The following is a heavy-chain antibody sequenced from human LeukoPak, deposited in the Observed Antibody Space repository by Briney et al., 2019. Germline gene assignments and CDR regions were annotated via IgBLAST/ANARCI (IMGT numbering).Heavy chain of an antibody. CDR1: GFTVSSNY. D-gene: IGHD4-17*01. CDR3: ARDRVDYGAWYFDL. V-gene: IGHV3-53*01. CDR2: IYSGGST. Sequence: GGSLRLSCAASGFTVSSNYMSWVRQAPGKGLEWVSVIYSGGSTYYADSVKGRFTISRDNAKNSLYLQMNSLRAEDTAVYYCARDRVDYGAWYFDLWGRGTLVTVSS. J-gene: IGHJ2*01.